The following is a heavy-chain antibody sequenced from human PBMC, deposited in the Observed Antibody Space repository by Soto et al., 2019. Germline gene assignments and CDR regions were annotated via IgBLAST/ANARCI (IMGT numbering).Heavy chain of an antibody. J-gene: IGHJ4*02. CDR3: ASRIYYYDSSGSPPDY. Sequence: ASVKVSCKASGGTFSSYTISWVRQAPGQGLEWMGRIIPILGIANYAQKLQGRVTITADKSTSTAYMELSSLRSEDTAVYYCASRIYYYDSSGSPPDYWGQGTLVTVSS. CDR2: IIPILGIA. V-gene: IGHV1-69*02. CDR1: GGTFSSYT. D-gene: IGHD3-22*01.